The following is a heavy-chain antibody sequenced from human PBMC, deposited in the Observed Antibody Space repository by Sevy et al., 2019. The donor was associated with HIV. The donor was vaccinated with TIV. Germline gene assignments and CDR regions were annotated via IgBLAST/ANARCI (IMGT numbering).Heavy chain of an antibody. CDR3: GTGDAYDV. J-gene: IGHJ3*01. CDR1: GFTFSNSF. D-gene: IGHD7-27*01. Sequence: GGSLRLSCAASGFTFSNSFMSWARQAPGRGLEWVGRITRKIDGVTTLYAAPVKGRFTISRDDSRNTMYLQMDSLKIEDTAMYYCGTGDAYDVSGQGTTVTVSS. CDR2: ITRKIDGVTT. V-gene: IGHV3-15*06.